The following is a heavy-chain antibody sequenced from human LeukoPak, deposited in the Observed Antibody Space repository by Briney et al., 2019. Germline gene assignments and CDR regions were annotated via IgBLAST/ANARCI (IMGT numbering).Heavy chain of an antibody. D-gene: IGHD5-12*01. CDR2: IYYSGST. CDR1: GGSISSYY. Sequence: SETLSLTCTVSGGSISSYYWSWIRQPPGKGLEWIGYIYYSGSTNYNPSLKSRVTISVDTSRNQFSLKLSSVTAADTAVYYCARVVGYSGYVFDYWGQGTLVTVSS. V-gene: IGHV4-59*01. CDR3: ARVVGYSGYVFDY. J-gene: IGHJ4*02.